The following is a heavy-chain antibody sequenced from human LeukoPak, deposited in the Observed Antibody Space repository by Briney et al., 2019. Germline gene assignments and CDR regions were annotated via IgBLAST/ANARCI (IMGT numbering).Heavy chain of an antibody. Sequence: SETLSLTCTVSGYSISSGYNWGWIRQPPGKGLEWIGNVHHTGSTNYNPSLKSRLIISLDTSKNQFSLKLSSVTAADTAVYYCARDLVRGVIMSNWFDPWGQGTLVTVSS. V-gene: IGHV4-38-2*02. CDR2: VHHTGST. CDR3: ARDLVRGVIMSNWFDP. CDR1: GYSISSGYN. D-gene: IGHD3-10*01. J-gene: IGHJ5*02.